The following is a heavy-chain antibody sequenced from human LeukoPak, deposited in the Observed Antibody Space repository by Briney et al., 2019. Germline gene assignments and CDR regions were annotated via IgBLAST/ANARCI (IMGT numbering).Heavy chain of an antibody. CDR3: AGGRRISSGYLPFDY. V-gene: IGHV1-8*01. D-gene: IGHD3-22*01. J-gene: IGHJ4*02. CDR2: MNPNSGNT. CDR1: GYTFTSYD. Sequence: ASVKVSCKASGYTFTSYDINWVRQATGQGLEWLGWMNPNSGNTGYAQKFQGRVTMTRNTSISTAYMELSSLRSEDTAVYYCAGGRRISSGYLPFDYWGQGTLVTVSS.